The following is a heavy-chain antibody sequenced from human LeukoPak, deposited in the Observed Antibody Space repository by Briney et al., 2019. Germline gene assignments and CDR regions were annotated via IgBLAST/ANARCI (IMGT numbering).Heavy chain of an antibody. CDR1: GYTFTSYG. Sequence: ASVKVSCKASGYTFTSYGISWVRQAPGQGLEWMGWISAYNGNTNYAQKLQGRVTMTTDTSTSTDYMELRSLRSDDTAVYYCARVAITIFGVVIPIVYWGQGTLVTVSS. V-gene: IGHV1-18*01. CDR2: ISAYNGNT. CDR3: ARVAITIFGVVIPIVY. D-gene: IGHD3-3*01. J-gene: IGHJ4*02.